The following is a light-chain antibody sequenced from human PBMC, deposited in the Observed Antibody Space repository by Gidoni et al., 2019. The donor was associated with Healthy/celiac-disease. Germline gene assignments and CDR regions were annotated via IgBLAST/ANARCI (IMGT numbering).Light chain of an antibody. Sequence: IVLTQSPATLSLSPGERATLSCRASQSVSSYLAWYQQKPGQAPRLLIYDASNRATGIPARFSGSGSGTDFTLTISSLEPEDFAVYYCQQRSNWTPEVTFGGGTKVEIK. V-gene: IGKV3-11*01. J-gene: IGKJ4*01. CDR2: DAS. CDR3: QQRSNWTPEVT. CDR1: QSVSSY.